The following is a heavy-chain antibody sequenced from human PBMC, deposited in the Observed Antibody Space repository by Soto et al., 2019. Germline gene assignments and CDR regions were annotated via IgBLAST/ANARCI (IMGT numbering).Heavy chain of an antibody. CDR3: AKGGGDSSAFDI. V-gene: IGHV3-30*18. D-gene: IGHD6-13*01. Sequence: GQLVESGGGVVQPGNSLRLSCAASGFTFSSDGMHWFRQAPGKGLEWVAIISNDGNNQYYGDSVKGRFTISRDNSKNTLYLQMNSLRAEDTAVYYCAKGGGDSSAFDIWGQGTMVTVSS. CDR2: ISNDGNNQ. J-gene: IGHJ3*02. CDR1: GFTFSSDG.